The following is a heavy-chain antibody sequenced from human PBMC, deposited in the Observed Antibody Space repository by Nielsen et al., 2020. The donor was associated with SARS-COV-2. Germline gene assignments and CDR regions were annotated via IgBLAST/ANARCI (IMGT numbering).Heavy chain of an antibody. J-gene: IGHJ4*02. CDR1: GFTFSSYA. Sequence: GESLKISCAASGFTFSSYAMSWVRQAPGKGLEWVSVIHSDPSNTYYVDSVKGRFTISRDNSKNTLYLQMNSLIAEDTAVYYCARGPITFGGVIVPFDYWGQGTLVTVSS. CDR2: IHSDPSNT. CDR3: ARGPITFGGVIVPFDY. V-gene: IGHV3-23*03. D-gene: IGHD3-16*02.